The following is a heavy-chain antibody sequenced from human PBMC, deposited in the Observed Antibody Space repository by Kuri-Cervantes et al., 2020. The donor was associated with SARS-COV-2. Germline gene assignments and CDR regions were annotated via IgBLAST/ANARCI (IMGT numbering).Heavy chain of an antibody. D-gene: IGHD3-16*01. CDR1: GGTFSSYA. CDR3: ARDLGGVSGPFDY. CDR2: IIPIFGTA. Sequence: SVKVSCKASGGTFSSYAISWVRQAPGQGLEWMGGIIPIFGTANYAQKFQGRVTITADESTSTAYMELRSLRSEDTAMYYCARDLGGVSGPFDYWGQGTLVTVSS. V-gene: IGHV1-69*13. J-gene: IGHJ4*02.